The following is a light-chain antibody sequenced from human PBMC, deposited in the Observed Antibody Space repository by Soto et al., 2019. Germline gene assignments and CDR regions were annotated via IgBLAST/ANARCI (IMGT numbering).Light chain of an antibody. Sequence: EIVLTQSPATLSLSPGERATLSCRASQSVSSYFAWYQQKPGQAPRLLIYDASNRATGIPARFSGSGSGTDFTLTISRLEPDDFAVYYCQQRCNWPVTFCQGTRVDIK. CDR2: DAS. V-gene: IGKV3-11*01. CDR3: QQRCNWPVT. J-gene: IGKJ1*01. CDR1: QSVSSY.